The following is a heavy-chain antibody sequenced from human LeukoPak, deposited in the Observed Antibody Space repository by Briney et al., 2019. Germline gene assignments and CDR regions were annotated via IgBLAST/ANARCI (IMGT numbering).Heavy chain of an antibody. V-gene: IGHV3-23*01. CDR3: AKDGACSGGSCYSEQYNWFDP. J-gene: IGHJ5*02. CDR1: GFTFSSYA. Sequence: GGSLRLSCAASGFTFSSYAVSWVRQAPGKGLEWVSAISGSGGSTYYADSVKGRFTISRDNSKNTLYLQMNSLRAEDTAVYYCAKDGACSGGSCYSEQYNWFDPWGQGTLVTVSS. CDR2: ISGSGGST. D-gene: IGHD2-15*01.